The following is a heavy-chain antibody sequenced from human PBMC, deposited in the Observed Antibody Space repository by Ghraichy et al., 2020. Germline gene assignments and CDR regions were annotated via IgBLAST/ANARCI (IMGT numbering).Heavy chain of an antibody. V-gene: IGHV4-30-4*01. J-gene: IGHJ4*02. CDR1: GGSISSVDSY. CDR3: ARAKLDVKDFDY. D-gene: IGHD3/OR15-3a*01. CDR2: IYYSGST. Sequence: SQTLSFTCTVSGGSISSVDSYWSWIRQPPGKGLEWIGYIYYSGSTYYNPSLKSRVTISVDTSKNQFSLKLSSVTAADTAVYYCARAKLDVKDFDYWGQGTLVTVSS.